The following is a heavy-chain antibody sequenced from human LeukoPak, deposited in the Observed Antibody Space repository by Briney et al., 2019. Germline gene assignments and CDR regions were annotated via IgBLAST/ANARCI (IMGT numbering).Heavy chain of an antibody. CDR3: ARGYYCSSTSCYSLGWFDP. V-gene: IGHV4-34*01. J-gene: IGHJ5*02. Sequence: SETLSLTCAVYGGSFSGYYWSWIRQPPGKGLEWIGEINHSGSTNYNPSLKSRVTMPVDTSKNQFSLKLSSVTAADTAVYYCARGYYCSSTSCYSLGWFDPWGQGTLVTVSS. CDR1: GGSFSGYY. CDR2: INHSGST. D-gene: IGHD2-2*01.